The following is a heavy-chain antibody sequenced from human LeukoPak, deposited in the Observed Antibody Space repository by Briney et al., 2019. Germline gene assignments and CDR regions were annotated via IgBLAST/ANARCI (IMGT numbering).Heavy chain of an antibody. J-gene: IGHJ4*02. V-gene: IGHV2-5*01. CDR3: AYQRFDGNWYPLAY. CDR1: GFSLSTSGVG. D-gene: IGHD6-13*01. CDR2: IYWNDDK. Sequence: KESGPTLVKPTQTLTLTCSLSGFSLSTSGVGVGWLRQPPGKALEWLALIYWNDDKRFSPSLKSRLTITKDTSRNQVVLRMTNMDPVDTATYYCAYQRFDGNWYPLAYWGQGTLVTVSS.